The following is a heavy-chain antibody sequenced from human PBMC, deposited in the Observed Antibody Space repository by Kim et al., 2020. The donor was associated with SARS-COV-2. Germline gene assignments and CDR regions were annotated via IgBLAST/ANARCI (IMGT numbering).Heavy chain of an antibody. D-gene: IGHD3-9*01. CDR1: SASISSGNW. V-gene: IGHV4-4*02. CDR3: ARQGDSGYYFEY. J-gene: IGHJ4*02. Sequence: SETLSLTCTVSSASISSGNWWTWVRQTPGKVLEWIGDIYYSGDSHYNPSLKSRVTISVDKSENQIFLKVYSVTAADTAVYYCARQGDSGYYFEYWGQGTLVTVSS. CDR2: IYYSGDS.